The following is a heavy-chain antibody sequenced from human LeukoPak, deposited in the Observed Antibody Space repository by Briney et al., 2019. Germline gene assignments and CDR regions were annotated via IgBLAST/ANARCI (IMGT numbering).Heavy chain of an antibody. CDR2: MNPNNSDI. J-gene: IGHJ4*02. D-gene: IGHD1-14*01. Sequence: RWASVKVSCKASGYTFTSYHINWVRQATGQGLEWVGWMNPNNSDIGYAQKFQGRVTMTRNTSIGTAYMELSSLRSEDTAIYYCVRVPPGTTIYAYWGQGTLVTVSS. CDR1: GYTFTSYH. CDR3: VRVPPGTTIYAY. V-gene: IGHV1-8*01.